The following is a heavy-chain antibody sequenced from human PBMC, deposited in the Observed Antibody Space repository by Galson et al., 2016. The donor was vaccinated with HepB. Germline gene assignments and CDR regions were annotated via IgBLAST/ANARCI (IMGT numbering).Heavy chain of an antibody. Sequence: SLRLSCAASGFSFSNYWMHWVRQATGKGLVWVSRIYRDGSGTNYADSVKGRFTMSRDNAKNTMYLQMNSLRAEDTAVYYCVRDGDAYNFDFWGQGTLVTVSS. V-gene: IGHV3-74*01. CDR2: IYRDGSGT. J-gene: IGHJ4*02. CDR1: GFSFSNYW. CDR3: VRDGDAYNFDF. D-gene: IGHD5-24*01.